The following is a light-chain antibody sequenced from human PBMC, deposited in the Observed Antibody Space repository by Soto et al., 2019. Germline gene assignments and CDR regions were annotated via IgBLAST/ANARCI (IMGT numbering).Light chain of an antibody. Sequence: QSALTQPAYVSGSPGQSITISCTGTSSDVGAYYYVSWYQQRPGKAPKLLIYEVTNRPSGVSDRFSCSKSGNTASLTISGLQAEDEAEYFCSSFTSTSLAVFGTGTKVTVL. V-gene: IGLV2-14*01. J-gene: IGLJ1*01. CDR2: EVT. CDR1: SSDVGAYYY. CDR3: SSFTSTSLAV.